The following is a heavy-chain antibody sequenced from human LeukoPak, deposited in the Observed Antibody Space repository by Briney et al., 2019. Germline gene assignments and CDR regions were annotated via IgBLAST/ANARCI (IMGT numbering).Heavy chain of an antibody. J-gene: IGHJ4*02. CDR1: GFTFSSYA. D-gene: IGHD3-10*01. V-gene: IGHV3-30*04. Sequence: PGGSLRLSCAASGFTFSSYAMHWVRQAPGKGLEWVAVISYDGSNKYYADSVKGRFTISRDNSKNTLYLQMNSLRAEDTAVYYCAKDPKYYYGSGSHPFDYWGQGTLVTVSS. CDR2: ISYDGSNK. CDR3: AKDPKYYYGSGSHPFDY.